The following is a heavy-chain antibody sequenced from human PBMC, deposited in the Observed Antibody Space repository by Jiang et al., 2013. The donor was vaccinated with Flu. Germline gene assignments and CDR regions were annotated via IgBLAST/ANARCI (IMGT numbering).Heavy chain of an antibody. CDR1: GFTFSSYG. Sequence: GGGVVQPGRSLRLSCAASGFTFSSYGMHWVRQAPGKGLEWVAVISYDGSNKYYADSVKGRFTISRDNSKNTLYLQMNSLRAEDTAVYYCAKGEYSGKRNYYYYGMDVWGQGTTVTVSS. D-gene: IGHD1-26*01. V-gene: IGHV3-30*18. J-gene: IGHJ6*02. CDR3: AKGEYSGKRNYYYYGMDV. CDR2: ISYDGSNK.